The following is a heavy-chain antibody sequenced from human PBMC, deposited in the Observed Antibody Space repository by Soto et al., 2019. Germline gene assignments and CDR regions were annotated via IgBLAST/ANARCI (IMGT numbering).Heavy chain of an antibody. CDR3: ARSVFP. Sequence: SETRSLTCTVSGGSISSGGYYWSWIRHHPGKGLEWIGYIYYSGSTYYNPSLKSRLTISVDTSKNQFSLKLSSVTAADTSVYYCARSVFPWGQGPLVIV. CDR2: IYYSGST. CDR1: GGSISSGGYY. V-gene: IGHV4-31*03. J-gene: IGHJ5*02.